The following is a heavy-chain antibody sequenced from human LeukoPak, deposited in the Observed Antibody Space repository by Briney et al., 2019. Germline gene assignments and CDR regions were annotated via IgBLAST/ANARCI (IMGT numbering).Heavy chain of an antibody. CDR1: GFTFSSYS. D-gene: IGHD3-10*01. J-gene: IGHJ4*02. CDR3: ARVPMVQGVNVDPCDY. Sequence: GGSLRLSCAASGFTFSSYSMNWVRQAQGKGLEWVSSISSSSSYIYYADSVKGRFTISRDNAKKSLFLQMNSLRAEDTAVYYCARVPMVQGVNVDPCDYWGQGTLVTVSP. V-gene: IGHV3-21*01. CDR2: ISSSSSYI.